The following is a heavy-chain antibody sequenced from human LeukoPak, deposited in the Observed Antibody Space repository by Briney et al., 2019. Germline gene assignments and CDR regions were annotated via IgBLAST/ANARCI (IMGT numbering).Heavy chain of an antibody. CDR1: GFIFSDYS. CDR3: ARQAVARPFDL. J-gene: IGHJ3*01. CDR2: ISSSSAYI. Sequence: PGGSLRLSCVASGFIFSDYSMDWVRQAPGKGLEWVSSISSSSAYIFYSDSVKGRFTISRDNAQSSLYLQMDSLRAGDTAVYYCARQAVARPFDLWGQGTMAVSS. V-gene: IGHV3-21*06.